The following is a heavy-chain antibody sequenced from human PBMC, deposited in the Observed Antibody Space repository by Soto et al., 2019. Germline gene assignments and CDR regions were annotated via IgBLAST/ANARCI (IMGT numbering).Heavy chain of an antibody. V-gene: IGHV3-64*01. CDR2: ISSNGGTT. J-gene: IGHJ4*02. Sequence: EVQLAESGGGMVQPGGSLRLSCVASGFTFSSYDMHWVRQAPGKGLEYVSSISSNGGTTSYGNSVKGRFTSSRDNSKNTLYPQMGSLRAEDMAVYYCVRRVAGNYDYWCQGTLVTFSS. D-gene: IGHD1-7*01. CDR3: VRRVAGNYDY. CDR1: GFTFSSYD.